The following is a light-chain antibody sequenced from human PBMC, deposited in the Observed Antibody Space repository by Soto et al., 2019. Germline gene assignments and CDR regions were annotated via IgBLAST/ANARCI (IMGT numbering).Light chain of an antibody. CDR3: CLYVGATTYV. Sequence: QSALTQPASVSGSPGQSIAISCTGTSSDVGGYEFVSWYQQHPGKAPKVMISEGHRRPSCVPHRFSGSSSVNTASLTISGLQADDEADYYCCLYVGATTYVFGTGTKVTVL. V-gene: IGLV2-23*01. J-gene: IGLJ1*01. CDR1: SSDVGGYEF. CDR2: EGH.